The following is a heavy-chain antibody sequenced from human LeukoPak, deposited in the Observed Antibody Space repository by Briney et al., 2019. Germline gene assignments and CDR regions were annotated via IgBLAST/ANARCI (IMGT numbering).Heavy chain of an antibody. CDR1: GGSISSGGYS. Sequence: SETLSLTCAVSGGSISSGGYSWSWIRQPPGKGLEWIGYIYHSGSTYYNPSLKSRVTISVDRSKNQFSLKLSSVTAADTAVYYCARVSRSRSSGWALFGYWGQGTLVTVSS. CDR2: IYHSGST. CDR3: ARVSRSRSSGWALFGY. D-gene: IGHD6-19*01. J-gene: IGHJ4*02. V-gene: IGHV4-30-2*01.